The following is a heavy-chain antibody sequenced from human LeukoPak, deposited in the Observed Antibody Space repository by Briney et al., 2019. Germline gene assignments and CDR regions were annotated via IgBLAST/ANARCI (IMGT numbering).Heavy chain of an antibody. CDR2: INPNSDDT. CDR3: ARAYDTSGYYPGY. V-gene: IGHV1-2*06. Sequence: ASVKVSCKASGYIFTGYYMHWVRQAPGQGLEWMGRINPNSDDTNSAQKFQGRVTMTRHTSISTSYMELSSLRSDDTAVYYCARAYDTSGYYPGYWGQGTLVTVSS. D-gene: IGHD3-22*01. J-gene: IGHJ4*02. CDR1: GYIFTGYY.